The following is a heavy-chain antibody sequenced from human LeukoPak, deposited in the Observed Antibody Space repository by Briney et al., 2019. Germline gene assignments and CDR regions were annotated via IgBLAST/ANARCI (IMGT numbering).Heavy chain of an antibody. Sequence: GGSLRLSCAASGFTVSDVLMSWVRQAPGKGLEWVSSISSSSYFIYYADSVKGRFTISRDDSKNTPYLQMNSLRAEDTAVYYCARDLGQYYDTSDNWFDPWGQGTLVTVSS. CDR3: ARDLGQYYDTSDNWFDP. CDR1: GFTVSDVL. CDR2: ISSSSYFI. V-gene: IGHV3-21*01. D-gene: IGHD3-22*01. J-gene: IGHJ5*02.